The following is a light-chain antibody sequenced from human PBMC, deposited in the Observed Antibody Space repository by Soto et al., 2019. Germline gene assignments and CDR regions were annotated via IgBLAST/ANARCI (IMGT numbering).Light chain of an antibody. CDR2: AAS. CDR1: QSVSSY. CDR3: QQSHSTPLT. J-gene: IGKJ4*01. V-gene: IGKV1-39*01. Sequence: DSQMTQSPSSLSASVGDRVTITCRASQSVSSYLNWYQQKPGKAPKLLIYAASSLQSGVPSRFSGSGSGTDFTLTISSLQPEDFATYYCQQSHSTPLTFGGGTKVDIK.